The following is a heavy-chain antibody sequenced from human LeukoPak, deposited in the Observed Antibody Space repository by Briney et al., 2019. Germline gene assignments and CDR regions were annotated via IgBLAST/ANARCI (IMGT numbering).Heavy chain of an antibody. CDR1: GGSITVYY. V-gene: IGHV4-59*12. D-gene: IGHD6-6*01. CDR2: ISYSGST. Sequence: SETLSLTCSVSGGSITVYYWNWIRQSPGKGLEWIGSISYSGSTNYNPSLKSRVTISIDTSKNRFSLKVSSVIAADTAMYYCARGGSRSYTSSSLDYWGQGTLVTVSS. CDR3: ARGGSRSYTSSSLDY. J-gene: IGHJ4*02.